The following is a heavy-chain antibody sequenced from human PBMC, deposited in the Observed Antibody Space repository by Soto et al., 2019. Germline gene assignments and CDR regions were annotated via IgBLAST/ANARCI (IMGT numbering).Heavy chain of an antibody. CDR2: ISGSGGST. Sequence: GGSLRLSCAASGFTFSSYAMSWVRQAPGKGLEWVSAISGSGGSTYYADSVKGRFTISRDNSKNTLYLQMNSLRAEDTAVYYCAKDMDYDFWSGYPNFDYWAREPWSPSPQ. J-gene: IGHJ4*02. CDR3: AKDMDYDFWSGYPNFDY. CDR1: GFTFSSYA. D-gene: IGHD3-3*01. V-gene: IGHV3-23*01.